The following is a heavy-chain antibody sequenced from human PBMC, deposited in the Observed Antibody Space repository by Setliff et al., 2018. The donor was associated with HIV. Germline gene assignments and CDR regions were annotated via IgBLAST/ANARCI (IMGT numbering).Heavy chain of an antibody. Sequence: PSETLSLTCSVSGVSISRADYYWSWIRQHPGKGLEWTGYISHTGSAHYNSSLENRISMSLDTSNNEFSLKLSSVTAADTAVYFRAGGLLSEFSSTWYRLDFWGQGILVTVSS. CDR3: AGGLLSEFSSTWYRLDF. V-gene: IGHV4-31*03. D-gene: IGHD6-6*01. CDR2: ISHTGSA. CDR1: GVSISRADYY. J-gene: IGHJ4*02.